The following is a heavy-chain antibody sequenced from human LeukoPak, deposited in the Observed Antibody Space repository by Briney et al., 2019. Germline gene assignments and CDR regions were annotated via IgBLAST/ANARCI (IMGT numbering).Heavy chain of an antibody. J-gene: IGHJ4*02. CDR3: ARVGVSSSRDY. Sequence: GGSLRLSCAASGFTFSTYAMSWVRQAPGKGLEWVSVVSGSGDSTYYADSVRGRFTISRDNSKNILYLQMNNLRAEDTALYYCARVGVSSSRDYWGQGTLVTVSS. D-gene: IGHD3-10*01. CDR1: GFTFSTYA. CDR2: VSGSGDST. V-gene: IGHV3-23*01.